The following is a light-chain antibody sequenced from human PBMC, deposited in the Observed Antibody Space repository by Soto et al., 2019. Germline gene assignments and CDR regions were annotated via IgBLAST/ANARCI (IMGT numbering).Light chain of an antibody. CDR1: QSINTY. Sequence: AAGDRVTITCRASQSINTYLNWYQQKPGEAPNLLIYAASSLQSVVPPRFSGSGSETHFTLTINSLQPEDFATYYCQQTASTPYTFGQGT. CDR2: AAS. V-gene: IGKV1-39*01. J-gene: IGKJ2*01. CDR3: QQTASTPYT.